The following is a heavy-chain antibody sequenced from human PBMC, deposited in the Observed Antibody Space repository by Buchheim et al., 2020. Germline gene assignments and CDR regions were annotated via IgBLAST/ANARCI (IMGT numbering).Heavy chain of an antibody. CDR1: GYTFTSYY. D-gene: IGHD3-10*01. CDR2: INPSGGST. J-gene: IGHJ5*02. CDR3: ARGRITMVRGVISWFDP. Sequence: QVQLVQSGAEVKKPGASVKVSCKASGYTFTSYYMHWVRQAPGQGLEWMGIINPSGGSTSYAQKFQGRVTMPRDTSTSTVYMELSSLRSEDTAVYYCARGRITMVRGVISWFDPWGQGTL. V-gene: IGHV1-46*01.